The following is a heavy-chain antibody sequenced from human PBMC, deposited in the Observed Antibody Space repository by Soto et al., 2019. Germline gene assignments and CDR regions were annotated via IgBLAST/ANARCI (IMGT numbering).Heavy chain of an antibody. J-gene: IGHJ5*02. Sequence: SETLSLTCTVSGGSISSSSYYWGWIRQPPGKGLEWIGSIYYSGSTYYNPSLKSRVTISVDTSKNRFSLKLSSVTAADTAVYYCARQMTTVTTYNWFDPWGQGTLVTVSS. CDR1: GGSISSSSYY. CDR3: ARQMTTVTTYNWFDP. D-gene: IGHD4-17*01. V-gene: IGHV4-39*01. CDR2: IYYSGST.